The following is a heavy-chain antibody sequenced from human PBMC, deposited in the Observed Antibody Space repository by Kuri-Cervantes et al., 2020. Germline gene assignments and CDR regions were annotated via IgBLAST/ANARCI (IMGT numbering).Heavy chain of an antibody. CDR1: GGSISSGGYS. CDR2: IYYSGNT. CDR3: ATLHDAYSSSWYGYYYYGMDV. Sequence: SQTLSLTCAVSGGSISSGGYSWSWIRQPPGKGLEWIGYIYYSGNTNYNPSLKSRVTISVDTSKNQFSLKLSSVTAADTAVYYCATLHDAYSSSWYGYYYYGMDVWGQGTTVTVSS. D-gene: IGHD6-13*01. J-gene: IGHJ6*02. V-gene: IGHV4-30-2*01.